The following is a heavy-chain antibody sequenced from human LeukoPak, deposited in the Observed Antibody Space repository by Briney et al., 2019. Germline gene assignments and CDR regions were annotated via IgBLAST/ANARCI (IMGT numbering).Heavy chain of an antibody. CDR3: ARDGGSGSYYTDYYYGMDV. D-gene: IGHD3-10*01. V-gene: IGHV1-69*13. J-gene: IGHJ6*02. CDR1: GGTFSSYA. CDR2: IIPIFGTA. Sequence: GASVKVSCKASGGTFSSYAISRVRQAPGQGLEWMGGIIPIFGTANYAQKFQGRVTITADESTSTAYMELSSLRSEDTAVYYCARDGGSGSYYTDYYYGMDVWGQGTTVTVSS.